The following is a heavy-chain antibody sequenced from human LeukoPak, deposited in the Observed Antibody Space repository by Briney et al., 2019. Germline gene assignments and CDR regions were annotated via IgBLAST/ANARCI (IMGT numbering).Heavy chain of an antibody. CDR1: GYTFTSYY. J-gene: IGHJ6*02. V-gene: IGHV1-46*01. CDR3: ASSVGYCGGDRRNDYYYYGMDV. Sequence: ASVKVSCKASGYTFTSYYMHWVRQAPGQGLESMGIINPSGGSTSYAQKFQGRVTMTRDTSTSTVYMELSSLRSEDTAVYYCASSVGYCGGDRRNDYYYYGMDVWGQGTTVTVSS. CDR2: INPSGGST. D-gene: IGHD2-21*02.